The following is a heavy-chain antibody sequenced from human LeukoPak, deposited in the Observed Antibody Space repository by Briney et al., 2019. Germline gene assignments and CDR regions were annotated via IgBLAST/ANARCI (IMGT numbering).Heavy chain of an antibody. CDR2: IIPILGIA. Sequence: SVKVSCKASGGTFSSYAISWVRQAPGQGLEWMGRIIPILGIANYAQNFQGRVTITADKSTSTAYMELSSLRSEDTAVYYCSSDSSGYYSADYWGQGTLVTVSS. CDR1: GGTFSSYA. CDR3: SSDSSGYYSADY. J-gene: IGHJ4*02. D-gene: IGHD3-22*01. V-gene: IGHV1-69*04.